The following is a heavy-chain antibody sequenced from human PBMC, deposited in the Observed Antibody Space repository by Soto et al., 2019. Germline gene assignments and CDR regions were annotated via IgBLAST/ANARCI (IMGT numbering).Heavy chain of an antibody. CDR2: VSYSGST. CDR3: ARHAVPVARRFDP. D-gene: IGHD5-12*01. CDR1: DASIRGYY. J-gene: IGHJ5*02. V-gene: IGHV4-59*08. Sequence: QVQLQESGPGLVKPSETLSLTCTVSDASIRGYYWSWIRQPPGKGLEWIGYVSYSGSTIYNPSLQSRVTMSLDTSKNQFSLKLTSVTAADTAVYYCARHAVPVARRFDPWGRGVLVTVSS.